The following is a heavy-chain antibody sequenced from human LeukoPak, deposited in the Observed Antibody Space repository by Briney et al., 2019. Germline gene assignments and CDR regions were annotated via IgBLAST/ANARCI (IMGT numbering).Heavy chain of an antibody. J-gene: IGHJ4*02. CDR3: ARDPTRHGSNSA. D-gene: IGHD4-23*01. V-gene: IGHV1-69*05. Sequence: SVKVSCKASGGTFSSYAISWVRQAPGQGLEWMGGIIPIFGTANYAQKFQGRVTITTDESTSTAYMELSSLRSEDTAVYYCARDPTRHGSNSAWGQGTLVTVSS. CDR1: GGTFSSYA. CDR2: IIPIFGTA.